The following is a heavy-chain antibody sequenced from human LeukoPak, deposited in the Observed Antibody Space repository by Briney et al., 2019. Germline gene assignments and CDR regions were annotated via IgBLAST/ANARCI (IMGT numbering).Heavy chain of an antibody. CDR3: ARDRYSSGWRGYYYYGMDV. J-gene: IGHJ6*02. D-gene: IGHD6-19*01. V-gene: IGHV1-3*04. CDR1: GYSFTSYS. CDR2: INTGNGNT. Sequence: ASVKVSCKASGYSFTSYSMHWVRQAPGQRLEWMGWINTGNGNTKYSQKFQGRVTITRDTSASTAYMELSSLRSEDTAVYYCARDRYSSGWRGYYYYGMDVWGQGTTVTVSS.